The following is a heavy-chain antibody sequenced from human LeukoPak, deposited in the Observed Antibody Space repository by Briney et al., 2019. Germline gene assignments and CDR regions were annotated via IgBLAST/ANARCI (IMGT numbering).Heavy chain of an antibody. CDR1: GGSISSRGYF. D-gene: IGHD4-17*01. Sequence: SETLSLTCTVSGGSISSRGYFWGWIRQPPGNGLEWIGTIYYSGSTYYNPSLKSRVTISVDTSKNQFSLKLSSVTAADTAVYYCARDGYGDYYYYYMDVWGKGTTVTISS. CDR2: IYYSGST. V-gene: IGHV4-39*07. CDR3: ARDGYGDYYYYYMDV. J-gene: IGHJ6*03.